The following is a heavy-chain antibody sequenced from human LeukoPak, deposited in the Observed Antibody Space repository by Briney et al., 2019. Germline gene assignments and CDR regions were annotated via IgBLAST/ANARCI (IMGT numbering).Heavy chain of an antibody. V-gene: IGHV3-48*02. CDR2: ISRDSSNI. CDR3: ARRGTTGEWFDP. CDR1: GFTFTSYS. D-gene: IGHD4-11*01. Sequence: PGGSLRLSCAASGFTFTSYSMNWVRQAPGEGLEWVSYISRDSSNIYYADSVKGRFTISRDNAKNSLYLQMNSLRDEDTAVYYCARRGTTGEWFDPWGQGTPVTVSS. J-gene: IGHJ5*02.